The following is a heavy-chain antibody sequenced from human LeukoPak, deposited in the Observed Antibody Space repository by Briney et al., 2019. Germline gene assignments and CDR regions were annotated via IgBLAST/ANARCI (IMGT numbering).Heavy chain of an antibody. D-gene: IGHD3-22*01. J-gene: IGHJ4*02. V-gene: IGHV5-51*01. CDR2: IYPGDSDI. CDR3: ARRDSNGYNYFDY. Sequence: GESLKISCKASGYNFRRYWIAWVRQMPGKGLEWMGIIYPGDSDITYSPSFQGQVTISADKSINTAYLQWSSLKASDTAMYYCARRDSNGYNYFDYWGQGTLVTVSS. CDR1: GYNFRRYW.